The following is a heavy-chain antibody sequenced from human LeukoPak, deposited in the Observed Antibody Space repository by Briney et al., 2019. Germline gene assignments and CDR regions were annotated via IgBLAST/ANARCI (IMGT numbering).Heavy chain of an antibody. V-gene: IGHV1-18*01. Sequence: GASVKVSCKASGYTFTSYGISWVRQAPGQGLEWMGWISAYNGNTNYAQKLQGRVTMTTDTSTSTAYMGLRSLRSDDTAVYYCAGSMCYYDSSGYYDYWGQGTLVTVSS. J-gene: IGHJ4*02. CDR2: ISAYNGNT. CDR1: GYTFTSYG. CDR3: AGSMCYYDSSGYYDY. D-gene: IGHD3-22*01.